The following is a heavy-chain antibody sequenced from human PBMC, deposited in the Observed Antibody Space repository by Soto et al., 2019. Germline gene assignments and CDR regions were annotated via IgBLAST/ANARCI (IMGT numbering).Heavy chain of an antibody. CDR1: GFTFTSYA. D-gene: IGHD2-15*01. J-gene: IGHJ4*02. Sequence: LRLSCAASGFTFTSYAMGWVRQAPGKGLECVSVVSRGGSTHYADSVTGRFIVSRDNSKNTVSLQMNSLRADDTAVYYCAKRRGAGGHFDYWGQGALVTVPS. CDR3: AKRRGAGGHFDY. CDR2: VSRGGST. V-gene: IGHV3-23*01.